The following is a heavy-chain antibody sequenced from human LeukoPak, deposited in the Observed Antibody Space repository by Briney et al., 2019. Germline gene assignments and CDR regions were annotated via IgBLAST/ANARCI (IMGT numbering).Heavy chain of an antibody. CDR3: ARGIDAYKGGNY. V-gene: IGHV4-34*01. Sequence: SETLSLTCDVYGGSFSNYYWSWIRQPPGKGLEWVGEIHPSGSTFYNPSLTSRVTMSIDASKNQFSLKLTSVTAADTAIYYCARGIDAYKGGNYWGQGTLVTVSS. D-gene: IGHD5-24*01. J-gene: IGHJ4*02. CDR1: GGSFSNYY. CDR2: IHPSGST.